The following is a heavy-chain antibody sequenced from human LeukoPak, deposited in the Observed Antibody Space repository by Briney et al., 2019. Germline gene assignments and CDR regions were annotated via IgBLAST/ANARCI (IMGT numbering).Heavy chain of an antibody. J-gene: IGHJ2*01. CDR1: GFTFSSYW. Sequence: GGSLRLSCAASGFTFSSYWMHWVRQSPGKGLVWVSRIKTDGSDTYYADSVRGRFTISRDNSKNTLYLQMNSLRAEDTAVYYCARQCGGDCGWYFDLWGRGTLVTVSS. V-gene: IGHV3-74*01. CDR3: ARQCGGDCGWYFDL. D-gene: IGHD2-21*02. CDR2: IKTDGSDT.